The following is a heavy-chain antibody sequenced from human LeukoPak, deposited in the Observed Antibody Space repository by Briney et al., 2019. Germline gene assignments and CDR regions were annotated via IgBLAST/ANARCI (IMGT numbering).Heavy chain of an antibody. V-gene: IGHV1-18*01. J-gene: IGHJ4*02. CDR3: ATGSYYDILTGIFDY. Sequence: ASVKVSCKASGYTFTSYGISWVRQAPGQGLEWMGWISAYNGNTNYAQKLQGRVTMTTDTSTSTAYMELRSLRSEDTAVYYCATGSYYDILTGIFDYWGQGTLVTVSS. CDR1: GYTFTSYG. CDR2: ISAYNGNT. D-gene: IGHD3-9*01.